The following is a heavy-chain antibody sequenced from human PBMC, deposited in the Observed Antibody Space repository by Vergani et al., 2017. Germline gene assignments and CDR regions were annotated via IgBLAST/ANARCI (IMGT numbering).Heavy chain of an antibody. J-gene: IGHJ4*02. CDR3: ARDSVGGYSGYDQDYFDY. Sequence: QVQLQESGPGLVKPSETLSLTCTVSGGSISSYYWSWIRQPPGKGLEWIGYIYYSGSTNYNPSLKSRVTISVDTSKNQFSLKLSSVTAADTAVYYCARDSVGGYSGYDQDYFDYWGQGTLVTVSS. D-gene: IGHD5-12*01. V-gene: IGHV4-59*01. CDR1: GGSISSYY. CDR2: IYYSGST.